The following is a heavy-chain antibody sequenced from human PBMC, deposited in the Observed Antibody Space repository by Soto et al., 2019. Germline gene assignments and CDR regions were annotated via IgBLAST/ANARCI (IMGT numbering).Heavy chain of an antibody. CDR3: AKGGSEPTNDAFDI. D-gene: IGHD1-26*01. V-gene: IGHV3-9*01. CDR2: ISWNSGSI. Sequence: HPGGSLRLSCAASGFTFDDYAMHWVRQAPGKGLEWVSGISWNSGSIGYADSVKGRFTISRDNAKNSLYLQMNSLRAEDTALYYCAKGGSEPTNDAFDIWGQGTMVTVSS. J-gene: IGHJ3*02. CDR1: GFTFDDYA.